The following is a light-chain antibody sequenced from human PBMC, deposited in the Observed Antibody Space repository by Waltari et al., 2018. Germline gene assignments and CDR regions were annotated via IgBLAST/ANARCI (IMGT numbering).Light chain of an antibody. J-gene: IGLJ3*02. Sequence: QSALTQPRSVSGSPGQSVTISCTGTSSDVGGYNYVSWYQQHPGKAPKLMIYDVSKRPSGVPDLFSGSKSGNTASLTISGLQAEDEDDYYCCSYAGSWGVFGGGTNLTVV. CDR1: SSDVGGYNY. V-gene: IGLV2-11*01. CDR2: DVS. CDR3: CSYAGSWGV.